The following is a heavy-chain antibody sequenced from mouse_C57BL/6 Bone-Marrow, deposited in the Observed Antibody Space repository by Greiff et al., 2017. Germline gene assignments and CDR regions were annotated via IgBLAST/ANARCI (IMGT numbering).Heavy chain of an antibody. CDR2: ISSGSSTI. CDR3: ARGRFDGSSWDYYAMDY. D-gene: IGHD1-1*01. V-gene: IGHV5-17*01. CDR1: GFTFSDYG. Sequence: EVQRVESGGGLVKPGGSLKLSCAASGFTFSDYGMHWVRQAPEKGLEWVAYISSGSSTIYYADTVKGRFTISIDNAKNTLFLQLTSLRSEDTAMYYGARGRFDGSSWDYYAMDYWGQGTSVTVSS. J-gene: IGHJ4*01.